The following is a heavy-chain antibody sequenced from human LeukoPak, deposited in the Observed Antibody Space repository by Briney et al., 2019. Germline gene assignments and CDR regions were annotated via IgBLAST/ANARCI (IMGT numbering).Heavy chain of an antibody. CDR2: IYTTGTT. J-gene: IGHJ4*02. Sequence: SETLSLTCTVSGGSISSGSDYWSWIRQPAGKGLEWIARIYTTGTTDYNPSLKSRVTISVDTSKNQFSLKLSSVTAADTAIYYCARVSEISGWSWVDYWGQGTLVTVSS. CDR1: GGSISSGSDY. CDR3: ARVSEISGWSWVDY. V-gene: IGHV4-61*02. D-gene: IGHD6-19*01.